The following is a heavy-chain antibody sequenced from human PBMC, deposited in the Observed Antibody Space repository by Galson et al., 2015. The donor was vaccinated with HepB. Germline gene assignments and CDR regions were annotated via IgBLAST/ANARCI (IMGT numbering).Heavy chain of an antibody. V-gene: IGHV1-2*04. J-gene: IGHJ4*02. CDR1: GYTFTGYY. CDR2: INTNSGGT. D-gene: IGHD5-18*01. CDR3: ARAKYLYSTFDY. Sequence: SVKVSCKASGYTFTGYYMHWVRQAPGQGLEWVGWINTNSGGTNYAQKFQDWVTMTRDTSISTAYMELSRLRSDDTAVYFCARAKYLYSTFDYWGQGALVTVSS.